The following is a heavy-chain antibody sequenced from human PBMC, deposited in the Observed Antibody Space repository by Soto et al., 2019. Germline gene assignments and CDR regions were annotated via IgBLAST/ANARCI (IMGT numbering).Heavy chain of an antibody. J-gene: IGHJ6*02. D-gene: IGHD5-12*01. CDR3: ARDLASSDNDYLYGMDG. CDR1: GFTFGDYT. V-gene: IGHV3-49*03. CDR2: IRSKAYGGTT. Sequence: PGGSLRLSCVASGFTFGDYTMSWFRQAPGGGLEWVSFIRSKAYGGTTEYAASVKGRFTISRDDSKSIAYLQMNSLKSEDTAVYYCARDLASSDNDYLYGMDGWGQGTTVTVSS.